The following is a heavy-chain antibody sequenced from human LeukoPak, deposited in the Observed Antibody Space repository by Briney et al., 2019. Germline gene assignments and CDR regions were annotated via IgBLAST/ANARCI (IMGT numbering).Heavy chain of an antibody. D-gene: IGHD6-13*01. V-gene: IGHV4-30-2*01. CDR1: GGSISSGGYS. CDR3: ARGRYSSSWSHWYFDL. J-gene: IGHJ2*01. CDR2: IYHSGST. Sequence: SQTLSLTCAVSGGSISSGGYSWSWIRQPPGKGLEWIGYIYHSGSTNYNPSLKSRVTISVDTSKNQFSLKLSSVTAADTAVYYCARGRYSSSWSHWYFDLWGRGTLVTVSS.